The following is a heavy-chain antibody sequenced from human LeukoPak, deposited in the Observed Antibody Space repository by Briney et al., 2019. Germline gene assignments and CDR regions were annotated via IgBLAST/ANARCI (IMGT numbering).Heavy chain of an antibody. CDR3: ARSALSLEHDYYYYMDV. CDR2: VIPIFGTA. V-gene: IGHV1-69*05. D-gene: IGHD3-16*02. Sequence: SVKVSCKASGGTFSSYAISWVRQAPGQGLEWMGGVIPIFGTANYAQKFQGRVTITTDESTSTAYMELSSLRSEDTAVYYCARSALSLEHDYYYYMDVWGKGTTVTVSS. J-gene: IGHJ6*03. CDR1: GGTFSSYA.